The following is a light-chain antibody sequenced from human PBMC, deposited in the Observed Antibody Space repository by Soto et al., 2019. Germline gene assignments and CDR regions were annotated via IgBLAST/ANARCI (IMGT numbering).Light chain of an antibody. V-gene: IGKV3-11*01. J-gene: IGKJ1*01. CDR3: QQRSNWPVT. CDR1: QSVSSY. CDR2: DAS. Sequence: EIVLTQSPGTLSLSPGERATLSCRASQSVSSYLAWYQQKPGQAPRLLIYDASTRATGISARFSGSGSGTDFPLTISRVEPEDFAVYYCQQRSNWPVTFGQGTKVEVK.